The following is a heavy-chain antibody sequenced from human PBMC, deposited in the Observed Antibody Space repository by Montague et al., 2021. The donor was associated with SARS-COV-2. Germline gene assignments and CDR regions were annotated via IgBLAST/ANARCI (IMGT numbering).Heavy chain of an antibody. D-gene: IGHD3-22*01. V-gene: IGHV4-59*01. J-gene: IGHJ4*02. CDR1: GASMRDYY. CDR2: IYYSGST. Sequence: SETLSLTCTVSGASMRDYYWSWIRQPPGEGLEWIGYIYYSGSTDYNPSLNSRVTLSLDTSKNQFSLNLRSVTAADTAFYYCARVHYYTGYVDSWGQGTL. CDR3: ARVHYYTGYVDS.